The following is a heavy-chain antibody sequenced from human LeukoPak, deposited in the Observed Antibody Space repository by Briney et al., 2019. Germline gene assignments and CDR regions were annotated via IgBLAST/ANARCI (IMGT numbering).Heavy chain of an antibody. CDR1: GYTFTGYY. CDR2: INPNSGGT. Sequence: ASVKVSCKGSGYTFTGYYMHWVRQAPGQGLEGMGWINPNSGGTNYAQKFQGRVTMTRDTSISTAYMELSRLRSDDTAVYYCARVDIVATPYYYYYYYMDVWGKGTTVTVSS. V-gene: IGHV1-2*02. CDR3: ARVDIVATPYYYYYYYMDV. J-gene: IGHJ6*03. D-gene: IGHD5-12*01.